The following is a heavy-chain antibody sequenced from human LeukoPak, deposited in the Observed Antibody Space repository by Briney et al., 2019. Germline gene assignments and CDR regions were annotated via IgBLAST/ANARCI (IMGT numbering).Heavy chain of an antibody. D-gene: IGHD6-13*01. CDR1: GFTFSSYS. CDR3: ATFIAASGILNAFDV. J-gene: IGHJ3*01. V-gene: IGHV3-7*01. Sequence: GGSLRLSCAGSGFTFSSYSMNWVRQAPGKGLEWVANIKQDGSEKYYVDSVKGRFTISRDNAKNSLYLQMNSLRAEDTAVYYCATFIAASGILNAFDVWGQGTMVTVSS. CDR2: IKQDGSEK.